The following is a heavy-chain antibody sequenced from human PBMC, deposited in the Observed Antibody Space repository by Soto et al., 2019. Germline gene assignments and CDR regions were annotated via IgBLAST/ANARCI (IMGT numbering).Heavy chain of an antibody. CDR3: ARGHLWLEN. Sequence: SETLSLTCAVSRVSISGFYWSWIRQPPGKGLEYIGYIYYSGSTYYNPSLKSRVTVSLDSSKNQFSLKLASVTAADTAIYYCARGHLWLENWGQGTQVTVS. V-gene: IGHV4-59*01. D-gene: IGHD3-3*01. J-gene: IGHJ4*02. CDR1: RVSISGFY. CDR2: IYYSGST.